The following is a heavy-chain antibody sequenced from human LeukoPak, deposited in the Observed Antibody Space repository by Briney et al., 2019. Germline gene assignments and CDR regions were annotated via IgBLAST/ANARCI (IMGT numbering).Heavy chain of an antibody. CDR2: ISAYSGNT. CDR1: GYTFTNYG. CDR3: ARDTHVVVVAAQGYWFDP. V-gene: IGHV1-18*01. D-gene: IGHD2-15*01. Sequence: ASVKVSCKASGYTFTNYGISWVRQAPGQGLERMGWISAYSGNTNYAQKFQGRVTLTTDISTSTAYMNLRSLRSDDTAVYYCARDTHVVVVAAQGYWFDPWGQGTLVTVSS. J-gene: IGHJ5*02.